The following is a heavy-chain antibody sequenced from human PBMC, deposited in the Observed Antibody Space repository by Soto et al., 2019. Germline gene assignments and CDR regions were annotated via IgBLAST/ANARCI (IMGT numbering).Heavy chain of an antibody. CDR2: KRGGIIFT. J-gene: IGHJ4*02. Sequence: QVQLVESGGGLVKPGGSLRLSCAAPGFSFGASYWGGIRRFAGKGLDWLSSKRGGIIFTRYAGLVRGGLTLSEATAGRGLDWLAYIRAGSSYTKYAESVKGRFTISRDNARRSLFLQVNGLRADDTAIYYCAKTRVADSGYDFDHWGQGTMVTVSS. CDR3: SVKGRFTISRDNARRSLFLQVNGLRADDTAIYYCAKTRVADSGYDFDH. V-gene: IGHV3-11*05. D-gene: IGHD3-22*01. CDR1: GFSFGASY.